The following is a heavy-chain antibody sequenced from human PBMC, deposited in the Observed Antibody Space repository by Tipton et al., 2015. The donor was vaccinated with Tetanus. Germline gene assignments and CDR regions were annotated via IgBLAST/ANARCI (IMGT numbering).Heavy chain of an antibody. CDR3: ARDSTHRRDGYNDFDY. V-gene: IGHV3-11*04. J-gene: IGHJ4*02. Sequence: YYWSWIRQPPGKGLEWVSYISYSSGTIYYADSVQGRFTISRDNAKNSLYLQMNSLRDEDTAVYYCARDSTHRRDGYNDFDYWGQGTLVTVSS. CDR2: ISYSSGTI. D-gene: IGHD5-24*01. CDR1: YY.